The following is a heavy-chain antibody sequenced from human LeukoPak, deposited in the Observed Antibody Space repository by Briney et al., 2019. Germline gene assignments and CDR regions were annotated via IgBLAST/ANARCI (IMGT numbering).Heavy chain of an antibody. Sequence: GGSLRLSCAASGFTFSSYGMHWVRQAPGKGLEWVAVISYDGSNKYYADSVKGRFTISRDNSKNTLYLQMNSLRAEDTAVYYCASGGHYYDSSGGAFDYWGQGTLVTVSS. V-gene: IGHV3-30*03. CDR1: GFTFSSYG. CDR2: ISYDGSNK. CDR3: ASGGHYYDSSGGAFDY. D-gene: IGHD3-22*01. J-gene: IGHJ4*02.